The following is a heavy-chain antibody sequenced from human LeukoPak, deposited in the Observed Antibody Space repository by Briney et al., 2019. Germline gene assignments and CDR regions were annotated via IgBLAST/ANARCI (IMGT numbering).Heavy chain of an antibody. D-gene: IGHD3-10*01. V-gene: IGHV3-74*01. J-gene: IGHJ3*02. CDR2: INSDGSGT. CDR1: GFTFNRCW. Sequence: GGSLRLSCAASGFTFNRCWMHWVRQAPGKGLVWVSRINSDGSGTSDADFVKGRFTISRDNSKNTLYLQMNSLRAEYTAMYYCARDRLTIDAFDIWGQGTMVTGSS. CDR3: ARDRLTIDAFDI.